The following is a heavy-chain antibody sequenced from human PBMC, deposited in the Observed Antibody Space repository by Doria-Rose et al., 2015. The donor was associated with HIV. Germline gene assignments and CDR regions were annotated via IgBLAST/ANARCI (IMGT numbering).Heavy chain of an antibody. J-gene: IGHJ6*03. V-gene: IGHV3-9*01. CDR3: AKAPIIGPKYYFYMDV. CDR1: GFSFESYA. CDR2: ISWDSGAK. D-gene: IGHD3-3*01. Sequence: VQLVQSGGGLVQPGRSLRLSCVGSGFSFESYAMHWVRLAPGQGLEWVAGISWDSGAKGNADSVEVRFTSARDNAKKSVYLEMRSLRPEDTAFYCCAKAPIIGPKYYFYMDVWGKGTSVTVSS.